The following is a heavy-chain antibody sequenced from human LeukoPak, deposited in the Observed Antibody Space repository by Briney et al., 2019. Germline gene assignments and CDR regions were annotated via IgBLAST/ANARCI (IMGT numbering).Heavy chain of an antibody. Sequence: GGSLRLSCAASGFTFSSYAMSWVRQAPGKGLEWVAVISYDGSNKYYADSVKGRFTISRDNSKNTLYLQMNSLRAEDTAVYYCARDPQGLSLYYFDYWGQGTLVTVSS. J-gene: IGHJ4*02. D-gene: IGHD3-16*01. V-gene: IGHV3-30-3*01. CDR1: GFTFSSYA. CDR2: ISYDGSNK. CDR3: ARDPQGLSLYYFDY.